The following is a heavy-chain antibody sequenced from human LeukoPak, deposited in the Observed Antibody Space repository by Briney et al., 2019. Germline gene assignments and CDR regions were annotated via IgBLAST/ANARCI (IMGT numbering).Heavy chain of an antibody. V-gene: IGHV3-7*01. Sequence: GGSLRLSCAASGFTFSSYWMSWVRQAPGKGLEWVANIKQDGSEKYYVDSVKGRFTISRDNAKNSLYLQMNSLRAEDTAVYYCARDLIHSGSSALHYWGQGTLVTVSS. J-gene: IGHJ4*02. CDR2: IKQDGSEK. CDR3: ARDLIHSGSSALHY. D-gene: IGHD1-26*01. CDR1: GFTFSSYW.